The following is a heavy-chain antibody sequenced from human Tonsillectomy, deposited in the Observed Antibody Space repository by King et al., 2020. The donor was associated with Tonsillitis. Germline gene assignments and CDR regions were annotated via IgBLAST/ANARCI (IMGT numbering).Heavy chain of an antibody. Sequence: VQLQQWGAGLLKPSETLSLTCAVYGGSFSGYYWSWIRQPPGKGLEWIGEINHSGSTNYNPSLKSRVTISVDTSKNQFSLKLSFVTAADTAVYYCASGSVAVVPTAIFWYFDVWGRRTLVTVSS. CDR1: GGSFSGYY. CDR3: ASGSVAVVPTAIFWYFDV. CDR2: INHSGST. J-gene: IGHJ2*01. V-gene: IGHV4-34*01. D-gene: IGHD2-2*02.